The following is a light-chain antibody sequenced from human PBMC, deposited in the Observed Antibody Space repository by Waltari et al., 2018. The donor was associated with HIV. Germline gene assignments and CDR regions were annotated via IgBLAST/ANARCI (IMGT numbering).Light chain of an antibody. Sequence: HSALTQPASVSGSPALSITTFCTATRTYVGNFTSVPWFQHPPATDPQLIILDVNKRPSGISSRFSGSKSGKTASLSISGLQPEDEADYFCTSYTSGATWVFGGGTRVTVL. CDR3: TSYTSGATWV. CDR1: RTYVGNFTS. J-gene: IGLJ3*02. V-gene: IGLV2-14*02. CDR2: DVN.